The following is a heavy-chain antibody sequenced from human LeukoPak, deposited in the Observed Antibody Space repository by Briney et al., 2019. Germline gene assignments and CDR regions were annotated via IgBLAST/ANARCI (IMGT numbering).Heavy chain of an antibody. J-gene: IGHJ4*02. CDR2: INHSGST. V-gene: IGHV4-30-2*01. CDR1: GGSISSGGYS. CDR3: AIGKITMVRGVKPHYYFDY. Sequence: PSETLSLTCAVSGGSISSGGYSWSWIRQPPGKGLEWIGYINHSGSTNYNPSLKSRVTISVDTSKNQFSLKLSSVTAADTAVYYCAIGKITMVRGVKPHYYFDYWGQGTLVTVSS. D-gene: IGHD3-10*01.